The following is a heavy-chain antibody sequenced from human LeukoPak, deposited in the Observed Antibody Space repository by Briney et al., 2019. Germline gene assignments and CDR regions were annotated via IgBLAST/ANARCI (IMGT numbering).Heavy chain of an antibody. J-gene: IGHJ6*02. D-gene: IGHD3-3*01. V-gene: IGHV3-30-3*01. CDR3: ARGGGYDFWSGYYTGDYYYGMDV. CDR2: ISYDGSNK. Sequence: PGGSLRLSCAASGFTFSSYAMHWVRQAPGKGLEWVAVISYDGSNKYYADSVKGRFTISRDNSKNTLYLQMNSLRAEDTAVYYCARGGGYDFWSGYYTGDYYYGMDVWGQGTTVTVSS. CDR1: GFTFSSYA.